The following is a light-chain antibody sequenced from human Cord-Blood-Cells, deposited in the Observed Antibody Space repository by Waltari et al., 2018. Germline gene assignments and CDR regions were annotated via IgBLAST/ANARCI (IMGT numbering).Light chain of an antibody. J-gene: IGLJ3*02. V-gene: IGLV1-40*01. CDR1: SSNLGAGHD. Sequence: QSVLTQPPSVSGAPGQRVTISCTGSSSNLGAGHDVHWYQQLPGTAPKLLIYGNSNRPSGVPDRFSGSKSGTSASRAITGLQAEDEADYYCQSYDSSLSGSVFGGGTKLTVL. CDR3: QSYDSSLSGSV. CDR2: GNS.